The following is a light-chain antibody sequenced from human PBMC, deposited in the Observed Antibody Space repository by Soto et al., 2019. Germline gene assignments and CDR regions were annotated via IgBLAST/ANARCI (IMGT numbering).Light chain of an antibody. Sequence: QSVLTQPASGSGSPGQSIAISCNVTRSDVGAYNYVSWYQQHPGKAPKLMISEVTNRPSGVSDRFSGSKSGNTASLTISGLQAEDEADYYCSSFTSRFTFVFGTGTKVTVL. CDR3: SSFTSRFTFV. CDR1: RSDVGAYNY. CDR2: EVT. J-gene: IGLJ1*01. V-gene: IGLV2-14*01.